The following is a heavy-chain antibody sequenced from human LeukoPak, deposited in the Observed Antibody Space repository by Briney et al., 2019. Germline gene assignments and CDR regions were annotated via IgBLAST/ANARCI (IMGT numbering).Heavy chain of an antibody. Sequence: VKVSRTASRGTLSNYTISWVRQAPGQGGEWIGRIIPILGIANYAQKFQGRVTITTDKSTSTAYMELSSLRSEDTAVYYCARGYYDSSGYNYWGQGTLVTVSS. CDR1: RGTLSNYT. CDR2: IIPILGIA. V-gene: IGHV1-69*02. CDR3: ARGYYDSSGYNY. J-gene: IGHJ4*02. D-gene: IGHD3-22*01.